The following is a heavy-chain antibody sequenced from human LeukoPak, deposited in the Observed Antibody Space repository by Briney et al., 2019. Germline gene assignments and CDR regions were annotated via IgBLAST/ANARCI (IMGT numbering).Heavy chain of an antibody. CDR3: AKALAVPAAIKNAFDI. Sequence: PGGSLRLSCAASGFTFSSYAMSWVRQAPGKGLEWVSAISGSGGSTYYADSVKGRFTISRDNSKNTLYLQMNSLRAEDTAVYYCAKALAVPAAIKNAFDIWGQGTMVTVSS. V-gene: IGHV3-23*01. CDR2: ISGSGGST. J-gene: IGHJ3*02. D-gene: IGHD2-2*01. CDR1: GFTFSSYA.